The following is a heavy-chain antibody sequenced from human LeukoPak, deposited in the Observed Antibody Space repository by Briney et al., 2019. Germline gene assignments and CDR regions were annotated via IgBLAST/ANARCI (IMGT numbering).Heavy chain of an antibody. D-gene: IGHD6-19*01. Sequence: PGGSLRLSCAASGFPFSNYWMNWVRQAPGNALEWVAYIRKDGGETYYVDSVKGRFTISRDNTKNSLYLQMNSLRAEDTAVYYCARHTSGQPFDYWGQGTLVIVSS. CDR2: IRKDGGET. V-gene: IGHV3-7*03. CDR3: ARHTSGQPFDY. CDR1: GFPFSNYW. J-gene: IGHJ4*02.